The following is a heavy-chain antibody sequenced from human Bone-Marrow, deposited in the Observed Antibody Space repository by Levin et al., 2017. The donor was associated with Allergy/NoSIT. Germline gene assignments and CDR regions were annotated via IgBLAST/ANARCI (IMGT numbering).Heavy chain of an antibody. V-gene: IGHV4-61*01. Sequence: SQTLSLTCTVSGGSVSSGSYYWSWIRQPPGKGLEWIGYIYYSGSTNYNPSLKSRVTISVDTSKNQFSLKLSPVTAADTAVYYCARAPDDFWSGYYDYWGQGTLVTVSS. D-gene: IGHD3-3*01. CDR2: IYYSGST. CDR3: ARAPDDFWSGYYDY. CDR1: GGSVSSGSYY. J-gene: IGHJ4*02.